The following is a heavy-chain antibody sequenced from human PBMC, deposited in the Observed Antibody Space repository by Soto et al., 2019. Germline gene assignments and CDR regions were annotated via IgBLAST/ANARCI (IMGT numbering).Heavy chain of an antibody. J-gene: IGHJ6*02. V-gene: IGHV3-21*01. D-gene: IGHD6-19*01. Sequence: GGNLRLSCAASGLTFSSYSMNWVRQAPGKGLEWVSSISSSSYIYYADSVKGRFTISRDKGKNSLYLEMNRLRAEDTAVDYCGRVKQSLLRGYYYGIDVSGQRTQGTVS. CDR1: GLTFSSYS. CDR2: ISSSSYI. CDR3: GRVKQSLLRGYYYGIDV.